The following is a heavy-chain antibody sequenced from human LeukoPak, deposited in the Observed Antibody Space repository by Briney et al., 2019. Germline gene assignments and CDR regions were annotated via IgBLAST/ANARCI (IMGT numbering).Heavy chain of an antibody. D-gene: IGHD3-22*01. J-gene: IGHJ3*02. CDR1: GFTFSSYA. Sequence: GGSLRLSCAASGFTFSSYAMSWVRQAPGKGLEWVSAISGSGYITYYADSVKGRFTISRDNSKNTLYLQMNSLRAEDTAVYYCAKDQDTMLVVCAFDIWGQGTMVTVSS. CDR3: AKDQDTMLVVCAFDI. CDR2: ISGSGYIT. V-gene: IGHV3-23*01.